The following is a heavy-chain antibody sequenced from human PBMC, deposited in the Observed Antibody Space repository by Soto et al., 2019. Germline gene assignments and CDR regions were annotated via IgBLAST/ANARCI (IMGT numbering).Heavy chain of an antibody. Sequence: QVQLVQSGAEVKKPGASVKVSCKASGYTFTSYYMHWVRQAPGQGLEWMGIINPSGGSTSYAQKFQGRVTMTRDTSTSTGYMELSSLRSEDTAVYYCARSLSEYYFDYWGQGTLVTVSS. J-gene: IGHJ4*02. CDR1: GYTFTSYY. CDR2: INPSGGST. V-gene: IGHV1-46*01. CDR3: ARSLSEYYFDY. D-gene: IGHD3-16*02.